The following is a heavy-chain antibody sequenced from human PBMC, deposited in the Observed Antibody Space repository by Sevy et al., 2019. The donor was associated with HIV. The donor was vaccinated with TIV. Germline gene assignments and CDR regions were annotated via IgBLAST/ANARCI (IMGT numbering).Heavy chain of an antibody. CDR1: GYTFTDTGYY. Sequence: ASVKVSCKASGYTFTDTGYYVHWVRQAPGQGLEWMGWINPKSGATNYAQKFQGRVTMTRDTSVSTANMELSRLRSDDTAVYYCARESYDFWTGPVDYDYGMDVWGQRTTLTVSS. V-gene: IGHV1-2*02. CDR2: INPKSGAT. CDR3: ARESYDFWTGPVDYDYGMDV. J-gene: IGHJ6*02. D-gene: IGHD3-3*01.